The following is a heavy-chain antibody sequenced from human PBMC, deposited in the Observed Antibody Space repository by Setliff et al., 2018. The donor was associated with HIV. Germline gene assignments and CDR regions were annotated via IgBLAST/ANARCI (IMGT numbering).Heavy chain of an antibody. V-gene: IGHV3-74*01. J-gene: IGHJ4*02. CDR3: ASLGGLLYTSSSLRGVDY. CDR1: GFTFSSYW. CDR2: INSDGSST. Sequence: TSETLRLSCAASGFTFSSYWMHWVRQAPGKGLVWVSLINSDGSSTSYGDSVKGRFTISRDNAKNTLYLQMNSLRAKDTAVYYCASLGGLLYTSSSLRGVDYWGQGTLVTV. D-gene: IGHD6-6*01.